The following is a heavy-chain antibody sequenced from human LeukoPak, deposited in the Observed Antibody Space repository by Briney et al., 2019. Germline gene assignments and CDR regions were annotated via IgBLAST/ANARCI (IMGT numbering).Heavy chain of an antibody. CDR2: ISPRGGGT. V-gene: IGHV3-23*01. CDR3: ARDLAWGAFDY. CDR1: GFTFSYYG. J-gene: IGHJ4*02. Sequence: GGSLRLSCAASGFTFSYYGMNWVRQAPGKGLEWLSGISPRGGGTYYADSVKGRFTISRDDSKSTLSLQMNSLRVEDTAVYYCARDLAWGAFDYWGQGTLVTVSS. D-gene: IGHD7-27*01.